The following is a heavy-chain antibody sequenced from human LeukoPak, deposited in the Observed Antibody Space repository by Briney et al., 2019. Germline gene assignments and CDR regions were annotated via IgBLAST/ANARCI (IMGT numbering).Heavy chain of an antibody. CDR3: ARDYYYDSSGYYANRFDP. Sequence: SQTLSLTCTGSGGSISSGSYYWSWTRQPAGKGLEWIGRIYTSGSTNYNPSLKSRVTISVDTSKNQFSLKLSSVTAADTAVYYCARDYYYDSSGYYANRFDPWGQGTLVTVSS. D-gene: IGHD3-22*01. CDR1: GGSISSGSYY. V-gene: IGHV4-61*02. CDR2: IYTSGST. J-gene: IGHJ5*02.